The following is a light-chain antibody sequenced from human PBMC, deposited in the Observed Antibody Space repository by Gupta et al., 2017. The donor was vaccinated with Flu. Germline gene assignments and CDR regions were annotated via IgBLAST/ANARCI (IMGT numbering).Light chain of an antibody. Sequence: FPWGRSTLSCRATESGANNLAWYQLRPGQDPRLLIYGASTRAAGVPAKFSGTGSGTEFTLTISGRQSEDFAIYYCQQDNVWPRTFGQGTRVEI. J-gene: IGKJ2*01. V-gene: IGKV3-15*01. CDR3: QQDNVWPRT. CDR1: ESGANN. CDR2: GAS.